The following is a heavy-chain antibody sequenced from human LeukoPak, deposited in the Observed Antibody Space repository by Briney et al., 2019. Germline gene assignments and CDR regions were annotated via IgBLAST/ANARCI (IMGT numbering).Heavy chain of an antibody. J-gene: IGHJ3*02. D-gene: IGHD3-10*01. CDR3: ARDHYGSGTRGDAFDI. Sequence: GGSLRLSCAASGFTVSSNYMSWVRQAPGKGLEWVSVIYSGGSTYYADSVKGRFTISRDNSKNTLYLQMNSLRAEDTAVYYCARDHYGSGTRGDAFDIWGQGTMVTVSS. CDR1: GFTVSSNY. CDR2: IYSGGST. V-gene: IGHV3-53*01.